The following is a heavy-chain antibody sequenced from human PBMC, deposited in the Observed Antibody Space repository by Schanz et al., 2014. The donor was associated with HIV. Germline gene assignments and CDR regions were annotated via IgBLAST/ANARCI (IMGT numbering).Heavy chain of an antibody. CDR1: GFTFSSYA. D-gene: IGHD3-22*01. V-gene: IGHV3-23*01. CDR3: AKPEYDSRGNSQSHFDS. CDR2: ISESGGRS. Sequence: EVQMLESGGGVVQPGKSLRLSCAASGFTFSSYAMSWVRQAPGKGLEWVSSISESGGRSYYADSVNGRFTISRDNSKNTLYLQMTTLRTEDTAVYYCAKPEYDSRGNSQSHFDSWGQGTLVTVSS. J-gene: IGHJ4*02.